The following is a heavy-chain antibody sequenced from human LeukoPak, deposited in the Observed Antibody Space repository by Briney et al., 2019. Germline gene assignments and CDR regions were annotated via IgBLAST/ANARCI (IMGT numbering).Heavy chain of an antibody. CDR2: ISGSGGGT. CDR3: AKHKGAGSRYSYSMDV. J-gene: IGHJ6*03. D-gene: IGHD6-13*01. CDR1: GFTFVTFA. V-gene: IGHV3-23*01. Sequence: PGGSLRLSCAASGFTFVTFAMGWVRQAPGKGLEWVSTISGSGGGTYYADSVKGRFTISRDNSKNTLYLQMNSLRAEDPAVYYCAKHKGAGSRYSYSMDVWGKGATVTVSS.